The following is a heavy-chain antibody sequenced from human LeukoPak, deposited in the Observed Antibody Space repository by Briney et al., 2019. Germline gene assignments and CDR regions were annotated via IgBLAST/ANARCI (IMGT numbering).Heavy chain of an antibody. CDR1: GFTFSSYA. D-gene: IGHD5-24*01. CDR2: ISYDGSNK. J-gene: IGHJ4*02. Sequence: GGSLRLSCAASGFTFSSYAMHWVRQAPGKGLEWVAVISYDGSNKYYADSVKGRFTISRDNAKNSLYLQMNSLRAEDTAVYYCARVGDGYNMGFDYWGQGTLVTVSS. CDR3: ARVGDGYNMGFDY. V-gene: IGHV3-30-3*01.